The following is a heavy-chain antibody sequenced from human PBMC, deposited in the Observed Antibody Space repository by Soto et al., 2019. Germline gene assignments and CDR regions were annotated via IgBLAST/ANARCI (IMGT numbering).Heavy chain of an antibody. V-gene: IGHV4-59*01. D-gene: IGHD3-16*01. CDR1: GGSISRDY. CDR3: ARGRTLSSRPIDS. CDR2: IYHSGGT. J-gene: IGHJ5*01. Sequence: SETLSLSCTVSGGSISRDYWSWIRQPPGKGLEWIGHIYHSGGTNYNPSLKSRVTISVGXXXXXFXLXLXXXTPAXTAVYFCARGRTLSSRPIDSWGHGTLVTVSS.